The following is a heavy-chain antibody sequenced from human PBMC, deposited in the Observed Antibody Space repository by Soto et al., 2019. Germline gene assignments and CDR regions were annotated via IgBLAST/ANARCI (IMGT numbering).Heavy chain of an antibody. V-gene: IGHV3-21*01. CDR3: ASVRGYCSSTSCYTRYNWFDP. J-gene: IGHJ5*02. CDR2: ISSSSSYI. Sequence: GGSLRLSCAASGFTFSSYSMNWVRQAPGKGLEWVSSISSSSSYIYYADSVKGRFTISRDNAKNSLYLQMNSLRAVDTAVYYCASVRGYCSSTSCYTRYNWFDPWGQGTLVTVSS. D-gene: IGHD2-2*02. CDR1: GFTFSSYS.